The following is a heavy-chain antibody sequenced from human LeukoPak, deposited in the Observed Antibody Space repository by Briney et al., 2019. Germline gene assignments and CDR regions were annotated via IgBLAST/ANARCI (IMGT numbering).Heavy chain of an antibody. CDR3: AKAGDYDFWSGYYTIGGAWFDP. CDR2: ISSSSSYI. V-gene: IGHV3-21*04. J-gene: IGHJ5*02. CDR1: GFTFSSYS. D-gene: IGHD3-3*01. Sequence: GGSLRLSCAASGFTFSSYSMNWVRQAPGKGLEWVSSISSSSSYIYYADSVKGRFTISRDNSKNTLYLQMNSLRAEDTAVYYCAKAGDYDFWSGYYTIGGAWFDPWGQGTLVTVSS.